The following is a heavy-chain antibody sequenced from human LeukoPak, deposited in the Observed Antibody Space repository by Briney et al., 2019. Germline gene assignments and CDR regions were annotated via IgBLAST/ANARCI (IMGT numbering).Heavy chain of an antibody. V-gene: IGHV5-51*01. J-gene: IGHJ6*02. Sequence: GESLKISCKGSGYSFTNFWIGWVRQMPGKGLEWMGIIYPGDSDTRYSPSFQGQVTISADKSISTAYLQWSSLKASDTAMYYCATSYSSSDYYYGLDVWGQGTTVTVPS. CDR2: IYPGDSDT. CDR3: ATSYSSSDYYYGLDV. D-gene: IGHD6-6*01. CDR1: GYSFTNFW.